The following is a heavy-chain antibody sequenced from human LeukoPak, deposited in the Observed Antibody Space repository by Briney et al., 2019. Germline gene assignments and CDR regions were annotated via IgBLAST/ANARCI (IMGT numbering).Heavy chain of an antibody. CDR1: GLPYNNFA. V-gene: IGHV3-23*01. CDR2: ISGVGSNT. J-gene: IGHJ4*02. CDR3: AKLVGTGTTPTDY. Sequence: GGSLRLLCTPSGLPYNNFAMPGLPRAPGRAREGVSVISGVGSNTDYADAVKGRFTIYRDNSKNTLTLQMNSLRAEDTAIYYCAKLVGTGTTPTDYWGQGTLVTVSS. D-gene: IGHD1-1*01.